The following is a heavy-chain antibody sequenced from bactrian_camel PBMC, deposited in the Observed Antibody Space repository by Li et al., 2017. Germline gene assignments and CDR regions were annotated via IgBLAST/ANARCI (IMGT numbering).Heavy chain of an antibody. CDR2: IYSTGSNT. D-gene: IGHD6*01. Sequence: HVQLVESGGGSVQSGGSLRLSCAVSGDSGYSGSSASMGWLRQAPGKEREGVAVIYSTGSNTEYADSVKGRFTISQNVPKNTVYLQMNSLKPEDTAMYYCAASGTWCSGWLRRPSSYNYQGQGTQVTVS. J-gene: IGHJ4*01. CDR1: GDSGYSGSSAS. V-gene: IGHV3S6*01.